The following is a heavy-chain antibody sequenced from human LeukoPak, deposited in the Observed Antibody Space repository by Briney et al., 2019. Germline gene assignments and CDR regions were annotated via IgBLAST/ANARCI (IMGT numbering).Heavy chain of an antibody. CDR1: GGSISSYY. CDR3: ARVGSFYLGNWRLDAFDI. V-gene: IGHV4-59*01. Sequence: SETLSLTCTVSGGSISSYYWSWIRQPPGKGLEWIGYIYYSGSTNYNPSLKSRVTISVDTSKNQFSLKLSSVTAADTAVYYCARVGSFYLGNWRLDAFDIWGQGTMVTVSS. CDR2: IYYSGST. J-gene: IGHJ3*02. D-gene: IGHD3-3*01.